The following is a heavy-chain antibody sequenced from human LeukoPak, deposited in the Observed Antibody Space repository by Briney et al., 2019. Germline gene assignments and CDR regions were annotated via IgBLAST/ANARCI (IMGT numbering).Heavy chain of an antibody. D-gene: IGHD5-18*01. J-gene: IGHJ6*02. Sequence: GGSLRLSCAASGFTFSSYAMSWVRQAPGKGLEWVSAISGSGDSTYYGDSVKGRFTISRDNAKNSLYLQMNSLRAEDTAVYYCARDQPRGYSPYYYGMDVWGQGTTVTVSS. CDR2: ISGSGDST. V-gene: IGHV3-23*01. CDR1: GFTFSSYA. CDR3: ARDQPRGYSPYYYGMDV.